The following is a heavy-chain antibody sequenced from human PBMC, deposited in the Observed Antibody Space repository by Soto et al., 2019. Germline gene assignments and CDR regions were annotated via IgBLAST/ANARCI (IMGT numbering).Heavy chain of an antibody. CDR3: ARDQGVVIIKDH. V-gene: IGHV3-33*08. J-gene: IGHJ4*02. D-gene: IGHD2-8*01. CDR2: IWYDGTSK. CDR1: GFIFRNHA. Sequence: QVQLVESGGGVVQPGRSLRLSCAASGFIFRNHAMHWVRQAPGKGLEWVGLIWYDGTSKYYADSVKGRFTISRDNSKNTLYLEMNSLRVEDTAIYYCARDQGVVIIKDHWGQGTLVTVSS.